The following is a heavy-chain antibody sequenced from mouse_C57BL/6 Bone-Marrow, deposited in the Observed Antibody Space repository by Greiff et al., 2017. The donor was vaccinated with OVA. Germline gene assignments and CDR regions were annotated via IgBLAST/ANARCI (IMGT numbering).Heavy chain of an antibody. J-gene: IGHJ3*01. D-gene: IGHD2-5*01. V-gene: IGHV5-6*02. Sequence: DVKLVESGGDLVKPGGSLKLSCAASGFTFSSYGMSWVRQTPDKRLEWVATISSGGSYTYYPDSVKGRFTISRDNAKNTLYLQMSSLKSEDTAMYCCARRDYSNWIAYWGQGTLVTVAA. CDR1: GFTFSSYG. CDR2: ISSGGSYT. CDR3: ARRDYSNWIAY.